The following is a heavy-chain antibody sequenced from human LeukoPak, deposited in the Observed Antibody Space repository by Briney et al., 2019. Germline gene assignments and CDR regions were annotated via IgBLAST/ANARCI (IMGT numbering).Heavy chain of an antibody. D-gene: IGHD2-8*01. Sequence: PSETLSLTCTVSGGSISGYYWTWIRQPPGKGLEWIGYIYYSGNTNYNPSLTSRVTISIDTSKNQFSLKLSSVTAADTAVYYCASGVPAAGAFDIWGQGTMVTVSS. J-gene: IGHJ3*02. CDR3: ASGVPAAGAFDI. V-gene: IGHV4-59*12. CDR2: IYYSGNT. CDR1: GGSISGYY.